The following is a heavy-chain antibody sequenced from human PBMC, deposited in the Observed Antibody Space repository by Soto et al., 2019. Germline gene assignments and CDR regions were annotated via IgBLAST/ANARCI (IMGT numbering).Heavy chain of an antibody. CDR3: AKDGGTGKYYDY. V-gene: IGHV4-59*11. CDR2: IYYSGTT. CDR1: GASISSHF. Sequence: SETLSLTCTVSGASISSHFWNWIRQPPGEGLEYIGYIYYSGTTYYNPSVKGRFTISRDNSKNTLYLQMNSLRPEDTAVYYCAKDGGTGKYYDYWGQGTLVTVSS. D-gene: IGHD2-8*02. J-gene: IGHJ4*02.